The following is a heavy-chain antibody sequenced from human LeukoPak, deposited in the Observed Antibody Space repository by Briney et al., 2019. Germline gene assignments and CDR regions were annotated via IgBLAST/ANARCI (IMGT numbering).Heavy chain of an antibody. CDR2: MNPNSGNT. Sequence: ASVKVSCKASGYTFTSYDINWVRQATGQGLEWMGWMNPNSGNTGYAQKFQGRVTITRNTSISTAYMELSSLRSDDTAVYYCASKPRIAAAGKGETDYWGQGTLVTVSS. J-gene: IGHJ4*02. CDR3: ASKPRIAAAGKGETDY. D-gene: IGHD6-13*01. V-gene: IGHV1-8*03. CDR1: GYTFTSYD.